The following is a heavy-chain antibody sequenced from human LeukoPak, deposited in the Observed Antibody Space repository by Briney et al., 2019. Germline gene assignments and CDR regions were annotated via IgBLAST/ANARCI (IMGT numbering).Heavy chain of an antibody. CDR2: ISSTGSTI. CDR1: GFTFSSFE. CDR3: ARLAAP. J-gene: IGHJ5*02. Sequence: GGSLRLSCGASGFTFSSFEMNWVRQAPGKGVEGVSSISSTGSTIYYADSVKGRFTISRDNAKNSLFLQMNSLRAEDTAVYYCARLAAPWGQGTLVTGSS. D-gene: IGHD6-13*01. V-gene: IGHV3-48*03.